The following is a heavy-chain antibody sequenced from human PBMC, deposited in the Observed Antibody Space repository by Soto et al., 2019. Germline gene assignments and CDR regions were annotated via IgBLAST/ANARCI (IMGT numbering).Heavy chain of an antibody. CDR3: ARVAYYFNSGRYDY. J-gene: IGHJ4*02. CDR2: ISDSGSA. CDR1: GGSFSGFY. V-gene: IGHV4-34*01. Sequence: SSTLSLTCGVSGGSFSGFYWSWIRLPPGKGLEWIGEISDSGSANYNPSLTGRVTISLDTSKNQFSLKLSSVTAADTAMYYCARVAYYFNSGRYDYWGQGTQVTVSS. D-gene: IGHD3-10*01.